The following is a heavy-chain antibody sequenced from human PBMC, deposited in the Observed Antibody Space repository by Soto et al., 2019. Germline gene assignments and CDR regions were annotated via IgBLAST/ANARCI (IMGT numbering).Heavy chain of an antibody. V-gene: IGHV1-69*02. D-gene: IGHD4-17*01. CDR1: GGTFSSYT. Sequence: ASVKVSCKAPGGTFSSYTISWVRQAPGQGLEWMGRIIPILGIANYAQKFQGRVTITADKSTSTAYMELSSLRSEDTAVYYCALRRGDYFGTEEAFDIWGQGTMVTVSS. CDR3: ALRRGDYFGTEEAFDI. J-gene: IGHJ3*02. CDR2: IIPILGIA.